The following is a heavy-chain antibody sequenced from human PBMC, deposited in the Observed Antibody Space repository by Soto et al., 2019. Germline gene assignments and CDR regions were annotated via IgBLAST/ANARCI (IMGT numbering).Heavy chain of an antibody. V-gene: IGHV1-69*01. CDR1: GGTFSSYA. Sequence: QVQLVQSGAEVKKPGSSVKVSCKASGGTFSSYAISWVRQAPGQGLEWMGGIIPIFGTANYAQKFQGRVTMTADESTSTAYMELSSLRSEETALYYCARSDSSGYYYSNWFDPWGQGTLVTVSS. J-gene: IGHJ5*02. CDR2: IIPIFGTA. CDR3: ARSDSSGYYYSNWFDP. D-gene: IGHD3-22*01.